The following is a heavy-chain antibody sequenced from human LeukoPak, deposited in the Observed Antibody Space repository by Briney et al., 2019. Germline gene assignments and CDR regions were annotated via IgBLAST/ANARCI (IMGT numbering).Heavy chain of an antibody. CDR3: ARRSEPHDY. V-gene: IGHV5-51*01. Sequence: GGALRHSCKGSGYTFTDYWIGWVRQMPRKGLEWMGIIYPGDSDTRYSPSFQGQVTISADKTISTAYLQWSSLKASDTAMYYCARRSEPHDYWGQGTLVTVSS. J-gene: IGHJ4*02. CDR2: IYPGDSDT. CDR1: GYTFTDYW. D-gene: IGHD1-14*01.